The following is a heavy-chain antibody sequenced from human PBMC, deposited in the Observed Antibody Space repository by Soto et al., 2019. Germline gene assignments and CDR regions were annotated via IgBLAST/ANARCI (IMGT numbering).Heavy chain of an antibody. V-gene: IGHV3-21*01. Sequence: GGSLRLSCAASGFTFSSYSLNWVRQAPGKGLEWVSSISSSSSYIYYADSVKGRFTISRDNAKNSLYLQMNSLRAEDTAVYYCARGPSGSYYYGMDVWGQGTTVTVSS. CDR2: ISSSSSYI. J-gene: IGHJ6*02. CDR3: ARGPSGSYYYGMDV. D-gene: IGHD2-15*01. CDR1: GFTFSSYS.